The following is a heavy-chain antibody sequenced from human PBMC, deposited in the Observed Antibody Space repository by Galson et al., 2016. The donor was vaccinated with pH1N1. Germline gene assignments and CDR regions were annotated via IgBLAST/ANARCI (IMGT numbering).Heavy chain of an antibody. CDR2: IYPGDSDA. Sequence: QSGAEVKKPGESLRISCQGSGYTFSSYWIAWVRQMPGKGLEWMGNIYPGDSDAKYSPSFQGHVTFSVDKSIRTVYLQWSGLKASDTAMYFCARRWDDGLVYWGQGTLVTVSS. CDR1: GYTFSSYW. J-gene: IGHJ4*02. D-gene: IGHD1-1*01. CDR3: ARRWDDGLVY. V-gene: IGHV5-51*03.